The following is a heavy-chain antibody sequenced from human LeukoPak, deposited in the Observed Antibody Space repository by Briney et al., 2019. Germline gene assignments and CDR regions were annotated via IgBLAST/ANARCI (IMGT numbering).Heavy chain of an antibody. CDR2: ISGSGGST. D-gene: IGHD3-10*01. V-gene: IGHV3-23*01. J-gene: IGHJ4*02. Sequence: PGGSLRLSCAASGFTFSSYAMSWVRQAPGKGLEWVSAISGSGGSTYYADSVKGRFTISRDNSKNTLCLQMNSLRAEDTAVYYCAKGMVRGVIPFDYWGQGTLVTVSS. CDR1: GFTFSSYA. CDR3: AKGMVRGVIPFDY.